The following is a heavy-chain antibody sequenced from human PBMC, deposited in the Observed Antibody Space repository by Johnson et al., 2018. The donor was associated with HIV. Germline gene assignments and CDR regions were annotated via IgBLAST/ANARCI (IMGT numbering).Heavy chain of an antibody. D-gene: IGHD7-27*01. CDR3: ARREPILGIVRNAFDI. V-gene: IGHV3-30*04. Sequence: QVQLVESGGGVVQPGRSLRLSCAASGFTFSSYAMHWVRQAPGKGLEWVAVISYDGSNKYYADSVKGRFTISRDNSKNTLYLQMNSLRAEDTAVYYCARREPILGIVRNAFDIWGQGTMVTVYS. J-gene: IGHJ3*02. CDR1: GFTFSSYA. CDR2: ISYDGSNK.